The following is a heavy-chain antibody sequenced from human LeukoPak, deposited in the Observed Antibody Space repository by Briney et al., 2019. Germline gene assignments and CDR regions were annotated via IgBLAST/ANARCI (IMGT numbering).Heavy chain of an antibody. D-gene: IGHD6-6*01. J-gene: IGHJ5*02. Sequence: GESLKISCKGSGYTFTSCWIGWVRQMPGKGLEWMGIIYPGDSDTRYSPSFQGQVIISADKSISTAYLQWSSLKASDTAIYYCARRRSYSSSSNWFDPWGQGTLVTVSS. CDR2: IYPGDSDT. CDR1: GYTFTSCW. V-gene: IGHV5-51*01. CDR3: ARRRSYSSSSNWFDP.